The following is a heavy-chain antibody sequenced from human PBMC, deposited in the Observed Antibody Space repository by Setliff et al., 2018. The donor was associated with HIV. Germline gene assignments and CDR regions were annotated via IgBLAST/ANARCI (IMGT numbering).Heavy chain of an antibody. V-gene: IGHV4-34*01. CDR2: TSHSGKT. CDR1: GGPLSGHY. J-gene: IGHJ4*02. CDR3: VTSSSWSSRLNF. D-gene: IGHD2-2*01. Sequence: SETLSLTCAVSGGPLSGHYWSWIRQPPGQGLEWIGETSHSGKTNYNPSLKSRVTISVDTSKNQSSLKLTSVTAADTAVYYCVTSSSWSSRLNFWGPGMLVTVSS.